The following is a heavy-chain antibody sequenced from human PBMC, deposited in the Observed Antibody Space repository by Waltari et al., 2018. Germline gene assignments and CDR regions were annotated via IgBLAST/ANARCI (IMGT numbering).Heavy chain of an antibody. D-gene: IGHD4-4*01. CDR2: IYYSGST. V-gene: IGHV4-39*07. J-gene: IGHJ4*02. CDR3: ARSELNSNYVFDY. Sequence: QLQLQESGPGLVKPSETLSLTCTVSGGSISSSSYYWGWIRQPPGKGLEWIGSIYYSGSTYYNPSLKSRVTISVDTSKNQFSLKLSSVTAADTAVYYCARSELNSNYVFDYWGQGTLVTVSS. CDR1: GGSISSSSYY.